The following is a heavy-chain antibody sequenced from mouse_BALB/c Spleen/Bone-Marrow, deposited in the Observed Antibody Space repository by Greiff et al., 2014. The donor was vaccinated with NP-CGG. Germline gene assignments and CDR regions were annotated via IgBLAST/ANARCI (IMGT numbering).Heavy chain of an antibody. Sequence: QVQLQQSGAELVKPGASVKLSCKASGYTFTSYWMHWVKQRPGQGLEWIGEIDPSNGRANYNEKFKSKATLTVDKSSSTAYTQLSRLTSEDSAIYYCATLGDWGQGTLVTVSP. CDR3: ATLGD. J-gene: IGHJ3*01. D-gene: IGHD4-1*01. V-gene: IGHV1S81*02. CDR1: GYTFTSYW. CDR2: IDPSNGRA.